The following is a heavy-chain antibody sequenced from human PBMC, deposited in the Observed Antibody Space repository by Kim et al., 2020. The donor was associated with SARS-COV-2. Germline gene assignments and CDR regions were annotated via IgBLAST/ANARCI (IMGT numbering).Heavy chain of an antibody. CDR1: GFTFSSYG. Sequence: GGSLRLSCTASGFTFSSYGMTWVRQVPGKGLEWVSSISGSGGNTYYADSVKGRFTISRDNSENTLYLQINNLRAEDTAVYSCERSPSCINYRWFDPCGQGTPVTVSS. CDR2: ISGSGGNT. CDR3: ERSPSCINYRWFDP. D-gene: IGHD4-4*01. J-gene: IGHJ5*02. V-gene: IGHV3-23*01.